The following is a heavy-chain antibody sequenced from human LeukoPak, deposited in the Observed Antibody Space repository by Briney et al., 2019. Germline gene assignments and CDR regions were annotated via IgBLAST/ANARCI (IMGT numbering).Heavy chain of an antibody. CDR1: GGSFSGYY. J-gene: IGHJ4*02. Sequence: SETLSLTCAVYGGSFSGYYWSWIRQPPGKGLEWIGEINHSGSTNYNPSLKSRVTISVDTSKNQFSLKLSSVTAADTAVYYCARFPLVKYPAARPRGEIDYWGQGTLVTVSS. V-gene: IGHV4-34*01. CDR3: ARFPLVKYPAARPRGEIDY. CDR2: INHSGST. D-gene: IGHD6-6*01.